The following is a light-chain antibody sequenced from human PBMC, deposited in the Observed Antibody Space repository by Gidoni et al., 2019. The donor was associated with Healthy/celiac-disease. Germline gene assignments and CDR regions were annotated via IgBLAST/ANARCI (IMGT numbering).Light chain of an antibody. J-gene: IGKJ3*01. V-gene: IGKV3-20*01. CDR3: QQYGSSPPRIT. CDR1: QSVSSSY. CDR2: GAS. Sequence: EIALTQSPGTLSLSPGERATLSCRASQSVSSSYLAWYQQKPGQAPRLLIYGASSRATGIPDRFSGSGSGTDFTLTISRLEPEDFAVYYCQQYGSSPPRITFXPXTKVDIK.